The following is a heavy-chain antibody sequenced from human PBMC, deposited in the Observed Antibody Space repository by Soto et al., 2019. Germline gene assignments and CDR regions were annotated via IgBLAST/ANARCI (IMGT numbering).Heavy chain of an antibody. J-gene: IGHJ4*02. CDR3: ARRDSSAFSALDY. CDR2: IYQSGST. Sequence: QLQLQESGSGLVKPSQTLSLTCTVSGGSISSGGHSWTWIRQPPGKGLEWIGYIYQSGSTYYNPSLESRVTIPIDRSKNQFSLKLNSVTAADTAVYYCARRDSSAFSALDYWGQGTLVTVSS. V-gene: IGHV4-30-2*01. CDR1: GGSISSGGHS. D-gene: IGHD3-22*01.